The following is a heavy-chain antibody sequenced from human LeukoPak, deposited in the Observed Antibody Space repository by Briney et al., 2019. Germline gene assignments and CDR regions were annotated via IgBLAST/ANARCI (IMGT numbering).Heavy chain of an antibody. V-gene: IGHV3-48*02. CDR3: ARDRY. J-gene: IGHJ4*02. Sequence: PGGSLRLSCAASGFTFSSYSMNSVRQAPGKGLEWVSYISSGSSSIYYADSVKGRFTISRDNAKNSLYIQMNSLRDEDTAVYYCARDRYWGQGTLVTVSS. CDR2: ISSGSSSI. CDR1: GFTFSSYS.